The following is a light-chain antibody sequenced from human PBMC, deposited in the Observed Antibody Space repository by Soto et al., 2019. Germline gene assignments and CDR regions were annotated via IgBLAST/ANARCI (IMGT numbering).Light chain of an antibody. CDR2: EVS. CDR1: SSDVGAYKY. Sequence: QSVLTQPASVSASPGQSITISCTGTSSDVGAYKYVSWYQQYPGRAPKLIISEVSNRPSGVSNRFSGSKSGDTASLTISGLQAEDEADYYCSSYTISRLHVFGTGTKVTVL. V-gene: IGLV2-14*01. CDR3: SSYTISRLHV. J-gene: IGLJ1*01.